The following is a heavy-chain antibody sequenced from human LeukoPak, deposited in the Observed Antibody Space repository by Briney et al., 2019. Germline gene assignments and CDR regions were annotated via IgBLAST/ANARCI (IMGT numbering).Heavy chain of an antibody. D-gene: IGHD2-21*01. CDR2: IYYSGGT. J-gene: IGHJ3*02. V-gene: IGHV4-59*01. CDR3: ARSYCGGHCKWGDYAFNM. CDR1: GGSLTSYY. Sequence: SETLSLTCTVSGGSLTSYYWSWIRQPPEKGMEWIGYIYYSGGTNYNPSLKSRVTISLHTSKNQFSLELSSVTAADTAMYYCARSYCGGHCKWGDYAFNMWGQGTMVTVSS.